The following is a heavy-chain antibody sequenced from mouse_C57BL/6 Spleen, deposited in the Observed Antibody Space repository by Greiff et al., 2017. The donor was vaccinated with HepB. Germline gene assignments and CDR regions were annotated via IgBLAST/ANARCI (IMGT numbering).Heavy chain of an antibody. J-gene: IGHJ2*01. V-gene: IGHV5-4*01. CDR3: AREEGYDYDGYYFDY. D-gene: IGHD2-4*01. Sequence: EVQLVESGGGLVKPGGSLKLSCAASGFTFSSYAMSWVRQTPEKRLEWVATISDGGSYTYYPDNVKGRFTISRDNAKNNLYLQMSHLKSEDTAMYYCAREEGYDYDGYYFDYWGQGTTLTVSS. CDR2: ISDGGSYT. CDR1: GFTFSSYA.